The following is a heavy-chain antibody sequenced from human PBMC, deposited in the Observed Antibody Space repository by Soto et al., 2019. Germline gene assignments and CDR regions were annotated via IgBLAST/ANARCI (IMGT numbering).Heavy chain of an antibody. CDR1: GGSSSSYY. CDR2: IYYSGST. CDR3: ARGVGLLWFGELFSWFDP. Sequence: SETLSLTCTVSGGSSSSYYWSWIRQPPGKGLEWIGYIYYSGSTNYNPSLKSRVTISVDTSKNQFSLKLSSVTAADTAVYYCARGVGLLWFGELFSWFDPWGQGTLVTVSS. V-gene: IGHV4-59*01. J-gene: IGHJ5*02. D-gene: IGHD3-10*01.